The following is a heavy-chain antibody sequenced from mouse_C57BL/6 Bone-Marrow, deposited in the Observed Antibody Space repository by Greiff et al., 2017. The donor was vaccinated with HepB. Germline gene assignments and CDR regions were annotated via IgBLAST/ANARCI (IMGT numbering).Heavy chain of an antibody. D-gene: IGHD2-1*01. J-gene: IGHJ4*01. CDR2: IDPENGDT. V-gene: IGHV14-4*01. CDR3: TLYGNFTYYAMDY. CDR1: GFNIKDDY. Sequence: EVQLQQSGAELVRPGASVKLSCTASGFNIKDDYMHWVKQRREQGLEWIGWIDPENGDTEYASKFQGKATITADTSSNTAYLQLSSLTSEDTAVYYCTLYGNFTYYAMDYWGQGTSVTVSS.